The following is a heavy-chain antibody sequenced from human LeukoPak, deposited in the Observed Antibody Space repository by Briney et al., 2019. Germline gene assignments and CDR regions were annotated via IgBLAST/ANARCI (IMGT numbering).Heavy chain of an antibody. CDR1: GGSFTGYY. J-gene: IGHJ4*02. CDR3: AGGGGSTGY. D-gene: IGHD1-26*01. V-gene: IGHV4-34*01. Sequence: SETLSLTCAVHGGSFTGYYWSWIRQRPGKGLELIGEINHSGSTNYNPSLKSRVTISVDTSKNQFSLKLSSVTAADTAVYYCAGGGGSTGYWGQGTLVTVSS. CDR2: INHSGST.